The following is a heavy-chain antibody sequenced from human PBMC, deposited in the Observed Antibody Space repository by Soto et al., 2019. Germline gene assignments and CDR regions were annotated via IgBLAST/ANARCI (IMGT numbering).Heavy chain of an antibody. J-gene: IGHJ4*02. CDR3: ARTWGSKTDY. Sequence: PSETLSLTCVVSGGSLSSYYWSWIRQPPGKGLEWIGYIYYSGSTNYNPSLKSRVTISVDTSKNQFSLKLSSVTAADTAVYYCARTWGSKTDYWGRGTLVTVSS. D-gene: IGHD3-16*01. CDR1: GGSLSSYY. V-gene: IGHV4-59*01. CDR2: IYYSGST.